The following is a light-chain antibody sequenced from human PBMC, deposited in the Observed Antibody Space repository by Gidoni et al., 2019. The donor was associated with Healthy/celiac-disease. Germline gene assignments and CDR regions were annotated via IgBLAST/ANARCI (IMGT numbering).Light chain of an antibody. Sequence: DIVMTQSPDPPAVSLGERATINYKSSQSVLYSSNNKNYLAWYQQKPGQPPKLLIYWASTRESGVPDRFSGSGSGTDFTLTISSLQAEDVAVYYCQQYYSTPLTFXGXTKVEIK. CDR2: WAS. J-gene: IGKJ4*01. CDR3: QQYYSTPLT. CDR1: QSVLYSSNNKNY. V-gene: IGKV4-1*01.